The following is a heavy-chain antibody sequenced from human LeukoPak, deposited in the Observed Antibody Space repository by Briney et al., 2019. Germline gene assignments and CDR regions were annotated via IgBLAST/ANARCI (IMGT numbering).Heavy chain of an antibody. V-gene: IGHV3-21*01. Sequence: PGGSLRLSCAASGFTFSSYSMNWVRQAPGKGLEWVSSISSSSSYIYYADSVKGRFTISRDNAKNSLYLQMNSLRAEDTAVYYCARDANTAMGYDYWGQGTLVTVSS. CDR2: ISSSSSYI. CDR3: ARDANTAMGYDY. CDR1: GFTFSSYS. J-gene: IGHJ4*02. D-gene: IGHD5-18*01.